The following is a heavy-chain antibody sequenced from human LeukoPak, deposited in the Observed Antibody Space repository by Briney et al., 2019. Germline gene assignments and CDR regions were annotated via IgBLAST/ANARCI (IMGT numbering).Heavy chain of an antibody. Sequence: GGSLRLSCAASGFTFSTYNMNWVRQAPGKRLEWVSSITSSSSYTFYADSVKGRFTISRDNAKNSLYLQMSTLRAEDTAIYYCAKDVGEIFFDYWGQGTLVTVSS. V-gene: IGHV3-21*04. D-gene: IGHD3-10*01. CDR3: AKDVGEIFFDY. J-gene: IGHJ4*02. CDR2: ITSSSSYT. CDR1: GFTFSTYN.